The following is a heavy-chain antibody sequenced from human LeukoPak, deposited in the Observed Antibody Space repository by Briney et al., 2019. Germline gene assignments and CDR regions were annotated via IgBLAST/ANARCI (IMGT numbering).Heavy chain of an antibody. J-gene: IGHJ2*01. CDR1: GGSISSYY. V-gene: IGHV4-59*01. CDR3: ARTYGDFDFWYFAV. Sequence: SETLSLTCTVSGGSISSYYWSWIRQPPGKGLEWIGYIYYSGSTNYNPSLKSRVTISVDTSKNQFSLKLSSVTAADTAVYYCARTYGDFDFWYFAVWGRGTLVTVSS. CDR2: IYYSGST. D-gene: IGHD4-17*01.